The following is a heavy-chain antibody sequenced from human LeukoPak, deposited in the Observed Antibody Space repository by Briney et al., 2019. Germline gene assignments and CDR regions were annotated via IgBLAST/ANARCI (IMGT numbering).Heavy chain of an antibody. J-gene: IGHJ4*02. Sequence: PGGSLRLSCAASGFTLSNHWMIWVRQAPGKGLECVANIKQDGIEKYYLDSVKGRFTISRDNAKNSLYLQMNSLRAEDTALYYCAKDKRALVAAPLDYWGQGTLVTVSS. V-gene: IGHV3-7*03. CDR3: AKDKRALVAAPLDY. CDR2: IKQDGIEK. D-gene: IGHD5-12*01. CDR1: GFTLSNHW.